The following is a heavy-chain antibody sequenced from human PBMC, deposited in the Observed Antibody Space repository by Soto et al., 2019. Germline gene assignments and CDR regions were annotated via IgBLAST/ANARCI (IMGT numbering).Heavy chain of an antibody. V-gene: IGHV3-15*07. CDR2: IKSKTDGGTT. Sequence: PGGSMRLCCAASGFTFSNACMNWVRKAPGKGLEWVGRIKSKTDGGTTDYAAPVKGRFTISRDDSKNTLYLQMNSLKAEDTAVYYCTARSYDYWSGYYAPDYWGQGTLVTVSS. J-gene: IGHJ4*02. CDR3: TARSYDYWSGYYAPDY. D-gene: IGHD3-3*01. CDR1: GFTFSNAC.